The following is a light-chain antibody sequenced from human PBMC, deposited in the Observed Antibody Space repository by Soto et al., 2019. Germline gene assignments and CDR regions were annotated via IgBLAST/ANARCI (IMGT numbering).Light chain of an antibody. CDR1: QSVRSTY. CDR3: QQFGSSPFT. J-gene: IGKJ3*01. CDR2: GAS. V-gene: IGKV3-20*01. Sequence: EIVLTQSPGTLSLSPGERATLSCRASQSVRSTYLAWYQQKPGQAPRLLIYGASSRATGIPDRFSGGGSGTDFTLTISRLEPEDFAVYYCQQFGSSPFTFGPGTTVDIK.